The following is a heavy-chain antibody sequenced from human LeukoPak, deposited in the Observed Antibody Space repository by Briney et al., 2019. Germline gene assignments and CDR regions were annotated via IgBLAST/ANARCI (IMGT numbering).Heavy chain of an antibody. CDR1: GFTLNSYA. CDR2: LSGSGGAT. CDR3: GKSWGYTRPYYNYRDV. D-gene: IGHD3-16*02. V-gene: IGHV3-23*01. J-gene: IGHJ6*03. Sequence: GGSLRLSCAASGFTLNSYAMSWLRQTPGKGQEWVSALSGSGGATYYSDSVKGRFTISRDNSKNTLPLQMNGPRAEVPAVFYGGKSWGYTRPYYNYRDVWGEGTTVTVSS.